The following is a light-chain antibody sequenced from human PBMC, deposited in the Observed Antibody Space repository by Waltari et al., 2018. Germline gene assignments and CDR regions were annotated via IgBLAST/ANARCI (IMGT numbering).Light chain of an antibody. J-gene: IGKJ1*01. V-gene: IGKV3-15*01. CDR1: QSVSSN. CDR3: QQSSNWPRT. CDR2: GAS. Sequence: ELVMTQSPATLSVSPGGRAPLSCRASQSVSSNLAWYQQKPGQAPRLLIYGASTRATGIPARFSGSGSGTEFTLTISSLQSEDFAVYYCQQSSNWPRTFGQGTKVEIK.